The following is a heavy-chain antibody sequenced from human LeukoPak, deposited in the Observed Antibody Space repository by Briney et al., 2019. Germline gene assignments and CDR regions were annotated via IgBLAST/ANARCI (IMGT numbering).Heavy chain of an antibody. J-gene: IGHJ5*02. Sequence: SETLSLTCTVSGGPISSGDYYWSWIRQPPGKGLEWIGYIYYSGSTYYNPSLKSRVTISVDTSKNQFSLKLSSVTAVDTAVYYCARVGHYYGSENNRFDPWGQGTLVTVSS. CDR1: GGPISSGDYY. CDR2: IYYSGST. D-gene: IGHD3-10*01. V-gene: IGHV4-30-4*01. CDR3: ARVGHYYGSENNRFDP.